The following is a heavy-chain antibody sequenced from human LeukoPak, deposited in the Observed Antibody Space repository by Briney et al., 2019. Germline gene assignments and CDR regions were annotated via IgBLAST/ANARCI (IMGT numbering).Heavy chain of an antibody. CDR3: ARKGRYCSGGSCYSEDYFDY. CDR2: ISYDGSNK. D-gene: IGHD2-15*01. V-gene: IGHV3-30*03. Sequence: GGSLRLSCAASGFTFSSYGMHWARQAPGKGLEWVAVISYDGSNKYYADSVKGRFTISRDNSKNTLYLQMNSLRAEDTAVYYCARKGRYCSGGSCYSEDYFDYWGQGTLVTVSS. J-gene: IGHJ4*02. CDR1: GFTFSSYG.